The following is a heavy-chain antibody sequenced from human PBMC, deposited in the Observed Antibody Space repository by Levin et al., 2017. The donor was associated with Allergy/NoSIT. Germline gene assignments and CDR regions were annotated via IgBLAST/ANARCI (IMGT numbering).Heavy chain of an antibody. CDR3: ARGIVELLEKYYYYGMDV. D-gene: IGHD1-26*01. CDR2: IWYDGSNK. Sequence: PAGGSLRLSCAASGFTFSSYGMHWVRQAPGKGLEWVAVIWYDGSNKYYAGSVKGRFTISRDNSKNTLYLQMNSLRAEDTAVYYCARGIVELLEKYYYYGMDVWGQGTTVTVSS. CDR1: GFTFSSYG. J-gene: IGHJ6*02. V-gene: IGHV3-33*01.